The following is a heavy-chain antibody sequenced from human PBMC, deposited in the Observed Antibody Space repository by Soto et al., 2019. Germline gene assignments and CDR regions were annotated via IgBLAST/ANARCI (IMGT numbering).Heavy chain of an antibody. CDR3: ALEMGRDSSGYYYESVSDAFDI. D-gene: IGHD3-22*01. V-gene: IGHV1-2*04. CDR1: GYSLSDYH. CDR2: INPNSGGT. J-gene: IGHJ3*02. Sequence: APLKGSWKGSGYSLSDYHIHWVRQAPVQGLEWMGWINPNSGGTNYAQKFQGWVTMTRDTSISTAYMELSRLRSDDTAVYYCALEMGRDSSGYYYESVSDAFDISGQGTMVTVSS.